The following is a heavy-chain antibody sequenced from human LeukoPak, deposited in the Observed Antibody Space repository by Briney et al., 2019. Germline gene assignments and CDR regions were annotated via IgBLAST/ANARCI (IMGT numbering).Heavy chain of an antibody. CDR3: ARGHPYYYDSSGSSDAFDI. V-gene: IGHV1-2*02. CDR1: GYTFTGYY. J-gene: IGHJ3*02. D-gene: IGHD3-22*01. Sequence: ASVKVSCKASGYTFTGYYMHWVRQAPGQGLEWMGWINPNSGGTNYAQKFQGRVTITRNTSISTAYMELSSLRSEDTAVYYCARGHPYYYDSSGSSDAFDIWGQGTMVTVSS. CDR2: INPNSGGT.